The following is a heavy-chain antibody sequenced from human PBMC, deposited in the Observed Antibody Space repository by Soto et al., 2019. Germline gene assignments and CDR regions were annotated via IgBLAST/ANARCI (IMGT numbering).Heavy chain of an antibody. V-gene: IGHV4-4*07. Sequence: SEPLSLNCTVSGGSISSYYLRWIRQPPNKGLEWIGRVFSSVSTTYNPSLKSRVSISMDMPENRISLKLDSVTAADAGVYFCARDGMTTGDTWGPGTLVTVS. CDR2: VFSSVST. CDR3: ARDGMTTGDT. CDR1: GGSISSYY. D-gene: IGHD2-21*02. J-gene: IGHJ4*02.